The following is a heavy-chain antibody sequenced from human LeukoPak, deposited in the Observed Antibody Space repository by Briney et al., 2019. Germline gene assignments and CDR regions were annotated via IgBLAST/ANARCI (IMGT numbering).Heavy chain of an antibody. V-gene: IGHV4-59*01. CDR1: GGSISSYY. J-gene: IGHJ6*02. CDR2: IYYSGST. CDR3: ASGGIHQPLLSHYYYGMDV. Sequence: SETLSLTCTVSGGSISSYYWSWIRQPPGKGLEWIGYIYYSGSTNYNPSLKSRVTISVDTSKNQFSLKLSSVTAADTAVYYCASGGIHQPLLSHYYYGMDVWGQGTTVTVSS. D-gene: IGHD4-23*01.